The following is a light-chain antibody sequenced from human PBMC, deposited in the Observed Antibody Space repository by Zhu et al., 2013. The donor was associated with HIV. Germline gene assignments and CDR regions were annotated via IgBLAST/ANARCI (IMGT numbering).Light chain of an antibody. J-gene: IGLJ3*02. CDR1: TGAVTSGHY. V-gene: IGLV7-46*01. Sequence: QAVVTQEPSLTVSPGGTVTLTCGSSTGAVTSGHYPYWFQQKPGQAPRTLIYDTTTKHSWTPARFSGSLLGDKAALTLSGVQPEDEAEYYCLLYSGGARVFGGGARLTVL. CDR2: DTT. CDR3: LLYSGGARV.